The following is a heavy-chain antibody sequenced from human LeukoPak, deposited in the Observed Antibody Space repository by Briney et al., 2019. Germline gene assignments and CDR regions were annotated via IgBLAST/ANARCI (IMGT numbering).Heavy chain of an antibody. D-gene: IGHD5-18*01. Sequence: GGSLRLSCAASGFTLSSYWMHWVRHAPGKGLVWVSRINSGGSSTNFADSVKGRFTISGDNTKNTLYLQMNSLRAEDTAVYYCVRGYNYGLDYWGQGALVTVSS. CDR1: GFTLSSYW. V-gene: IGHV3-74*01. CDR3: VRGYNYGLDY. J-gene: IGHJ4*02. CDR2: INSGGSST.